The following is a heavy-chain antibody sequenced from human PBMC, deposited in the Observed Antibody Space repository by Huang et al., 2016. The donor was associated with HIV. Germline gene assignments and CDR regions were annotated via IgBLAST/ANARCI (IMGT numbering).Heavy chain of an antibody. CDR1: GSSFSTYG. Sequence: QEQLVESGGGGVQPGGPRNLSWAPSGSSFSTYGMHWVRQAPGKGLEGVAFIRFEGGNKHYADSAKGRFTISRDNSKKMLFLEMNSLRGDDTAFYYCATDLGGYSFDYWGQGALVSVSS. D-gene: IGHD2-21*02. V-gene: IGHV3-30*02. CDR3: ATDLGGYSFDY. J-gene: IGHJ4*02. CDR2: IRFEGGNK.